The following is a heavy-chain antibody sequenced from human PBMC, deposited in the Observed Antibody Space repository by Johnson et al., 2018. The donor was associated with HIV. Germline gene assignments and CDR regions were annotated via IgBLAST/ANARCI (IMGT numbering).Heavy chain of an antibody. CDR3: ASGGWLEGAFDI. V-gene: IGHV3-30-3*01. Sequence: QVQLVESGGGVVQPGRSLRLSCAASGFTFSSYAMHWVRQAPGTGLEWAAVISYDGRIKYSADSETGRFTISRDNSKNTLYLQMNSLRAEDTAVYYCASGGWLEGAFDIWGQGTMVTVSS. D-gene: IGHD6-19*01. J-gene: IGHJ3*02. CDR2: ISYDGRIK. CDR1: GFTFSSYA.